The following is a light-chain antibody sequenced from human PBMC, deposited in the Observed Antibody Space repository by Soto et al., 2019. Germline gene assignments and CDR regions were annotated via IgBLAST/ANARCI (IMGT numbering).Light chain of an antibody. CDR3: HDHGISAQ. Sequence: EMVRSRCSRTLSLYTWERATLSCRASQTVTSSYLAWYQQKPGQAPRLRIYGASSRATGIPDRFSGSGSGTDFTLNISSLEPEDCEVYYSHDHGISAQFGQGTKVYIK. V-gene: IGKV3-20*01. CDR2: GAS. J-gene: IGKJ1*01. CDR1: QTVTSSY.